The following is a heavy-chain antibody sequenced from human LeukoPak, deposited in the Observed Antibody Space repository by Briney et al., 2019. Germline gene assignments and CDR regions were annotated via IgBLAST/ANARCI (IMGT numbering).Heavy chain of an antibody. CDR1: GYSISSGYY. D-gene: IGHD2-2*01. V-gene: IGHV4-38-2*01. CDR2: IYHSGSS. CDR3: ARVTTSSAMEDYFDY. J-gene: IGHJ4*02. Sequence: SETLSLTCAVSGYSISSGYYWGWIRQPPGKGLEWIGNIYHSGSSYSNPSLKSRVTISVDTSKNQFSLKLSSVTAADTAVYYCARVTTSSAMEDYFDYWGQGTLVTVPS.